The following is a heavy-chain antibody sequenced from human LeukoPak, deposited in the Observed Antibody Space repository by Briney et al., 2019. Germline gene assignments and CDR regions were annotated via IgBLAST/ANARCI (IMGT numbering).Heavy chain of an antibody. CDR3: ARASTTVPNLLDY. J-gene: IGHJ4*02. Sequence: GGSLTLSCAASGFTFSSYWMHWARQTTGKALVWVQRIKGDGSDTLYADSVKGRFTISRDNSKNTLYLQTSSLGVDDTAVYYCARASTTVPNLLDYWGQGALVSVSS. D-gene: IGHD4-17*01. CDR1: GFTFSSYW. V-gene: IGHV3-74*01. CDR2: IKGDGSDT.